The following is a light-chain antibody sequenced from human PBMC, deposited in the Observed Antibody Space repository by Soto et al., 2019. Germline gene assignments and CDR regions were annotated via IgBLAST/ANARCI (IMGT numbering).Light chain of an antibody. V-gene: IGKV1-39*01. CDR3: QQSYRSPYT. J-gene: IGKJ2*01. CDR1: QSLNLY. Sequence: IQLPQSPSSLSASVGDSVTVTCRASQSLNLYLNWYQQKPEKAPTLLIYGASTLQSGVPSRVSAGGSRTDFTLTISSLPTEDFATYYCQQSYRSPYTCGQGTKLEI. CDR2: GAS.